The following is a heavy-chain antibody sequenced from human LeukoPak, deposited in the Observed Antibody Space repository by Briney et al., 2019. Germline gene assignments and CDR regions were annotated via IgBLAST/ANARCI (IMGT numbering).Heavy chain of an antibody. Sequence: GGSLRLSCAASGFTFSSYAMSWVRQAPGKGLEWVSAISGSGGSTYYADSVKGRFTIPRDNSKNTLYLQRNSLRAEDTAVYYCAKGSAYYYGSSGYFGGYFDYWGQGTLVTVSS. D-gene: IGHD3-22*01. J-gene: IGHJ4*02. CDR3: AKGSAYYYGSSGYFGGYFDY. V-gene: IGHV3-23*01. CDR2: ISGSGGST. CDR1: GFTFSSYA.